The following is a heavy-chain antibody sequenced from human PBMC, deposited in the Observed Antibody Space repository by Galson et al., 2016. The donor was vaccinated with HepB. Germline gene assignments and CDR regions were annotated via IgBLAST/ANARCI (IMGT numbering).Heavy chain of an antibody. Sequence: SLRLSCAASGFTFSSYSMNWVRQAPGKGLEWVSSISSSSSYIYYADSVKGRFTISRDNAKNSLYLQMNSLRAEDTAVYYCARDLSPGYSSSTNFYYWGQGTLVTVSS. D-gene: IGHD6-6*01. CDR3: ARDLSPGYSSSTNFYY. CDR1: GFTFSSYS. V-gene: IGHV3-21*01. CDR2: ISSSSSYI. J-gene: IGHJ4*02.